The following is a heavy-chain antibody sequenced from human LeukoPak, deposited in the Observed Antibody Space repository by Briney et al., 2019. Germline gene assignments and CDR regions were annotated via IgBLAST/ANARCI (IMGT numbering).Heavy chain of an antibody. J-gene: IGHJ4*02. V-gene: IGHV1-69*04. D-gene: IGHD3-3*01. CDR3: ARAIMLFGVIIPWYFDS. Sequence: GASVKVSCKASGGTFSSYAISWVRQAPGQGLEWMGRIIPILGIANYAQKFQGRVTITADKSTSTAYMELSGLRSEDTAVYYCARAIMLFGVIIPWYFDSWGQGTLVTVSS. CDR2: IIPILGIA. CDR1: GGTFSSYA.